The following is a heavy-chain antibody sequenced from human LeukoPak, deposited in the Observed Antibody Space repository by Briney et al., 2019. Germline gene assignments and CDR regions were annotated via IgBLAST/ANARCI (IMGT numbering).Heavy chain of an antibody. CDR1: GFTLSSYS. J-gene: IGHJ4*02. CDR3: ARVLSGSYDNYFDY. Sequence: PGGSLRLSCAASGFTLSSYSMNWVRQAPGKGLEWVSYISSSSSTIYYADSLKGRFTISRDNAKKSLYLQMNSLRDEDAAVYYCARVLSGSYDNYFDYWGQGTLVTVSS. D-gene: IGHD1-26*01. CDR2: ISSSSSTI. V-gene: IGHV3-48*02.